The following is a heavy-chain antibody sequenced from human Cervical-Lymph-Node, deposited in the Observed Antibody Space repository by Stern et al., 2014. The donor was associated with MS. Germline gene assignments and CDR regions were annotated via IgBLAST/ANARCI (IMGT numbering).Heavy chain of an antibody. CDR2: IKAYGIVK. J-gene: IGHJ4*02. V-gene: IGHV3-7*04. CDR1: GFTFKSYW. D-gene: IGHD6-19*01. Sequence: EVHLVESGGDLVQPGGSLRLSCTASGFTFKSYWMGWVRQAPGKGLELVAGIKAYGIVKHYVDSVTGRFTISRDNAENLLSLQVKSLRAEDTAVYYCARGRYNSGWYDITFDYWGQGSLVTVSS. CDR3: ARGRYNSGWYDITFDY.